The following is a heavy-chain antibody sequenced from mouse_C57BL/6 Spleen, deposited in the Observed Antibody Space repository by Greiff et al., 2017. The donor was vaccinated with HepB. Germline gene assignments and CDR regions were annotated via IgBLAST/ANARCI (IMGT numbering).Heavy chain of an antibody. J-gene: IGHJ3*01. V-gene: IGHV1-52*01. CDR2: IDPSDSET. Sequence: QVQLQQPGAELVRPGSSVKLSCKASGYTFTSYWMHWVKQRPIQGLEWIGNIDPSDSETHYNQKFKDKATLTVDKSSSTAYMQLSSLTSEDSAVYYCARKGNWDDAWFADWGQGTLVTVSA. D-gene: IGHD4-1*01. CDR3: ARKGNWDDAWFAD. CDR1: GYTFTSYW.